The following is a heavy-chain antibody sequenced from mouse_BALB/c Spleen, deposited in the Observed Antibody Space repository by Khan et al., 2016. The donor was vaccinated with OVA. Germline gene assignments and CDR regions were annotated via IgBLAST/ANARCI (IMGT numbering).Heavy chain of an antibody. Sequence: QLEESGPGLVKPSQSLSLTCTVTGYSITSGYGWNWIRQFPGNKLEWMGYISYSGNTNYNPSLKSRISITRDTSKNQFFLQLNSVTTEDTARYYCARAARMKYWGQGTTRTVSS. CDR3: ARAARMKY. V-gene: IGHV3-2*02. J-gene: IGHJ2*01. CDR1: GYSITSGYG. CDR2: ISYSGNT. D-gene: IGHD1-2*01.